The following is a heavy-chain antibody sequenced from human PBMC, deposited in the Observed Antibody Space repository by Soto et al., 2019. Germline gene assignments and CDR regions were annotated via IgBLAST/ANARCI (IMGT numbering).Heavy chain of an antibody. CDR1: GFTFSSYA. CDR3: AREGWATTVTTCYEY. J-gene: IGHJ4*02. Sequence: RLSCAASGFTFSSYAMSWVRQAPGKGLEWVSAISCSGGSTYYAAYVKGRFTISRDNSKNTLYLQMNSLRAEDTAVYYCAREGWATTVTTCYEYWGQGTLVTVSS. D-gene: IGHD4-17*01. CDR2: ISCSGGST. V-gene: IGHV3-23*01.